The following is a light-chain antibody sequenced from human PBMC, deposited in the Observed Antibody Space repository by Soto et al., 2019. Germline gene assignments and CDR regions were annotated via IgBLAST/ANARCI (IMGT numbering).Light chain of an antibody. V-gene: IGKV2-28*01. CDR1: QSLLLRNGNNY. CDR3: MQALQIPWT. J-gene: IGKJ1*01. Sequence: DIVMTQSPLSLSVTPGEPASISCRSRQSLLLRNGNNYLDWYLQKPGQSPQLLIYLGSNRASGVPDRFSVSGSGTDFTLRISRVEAEDVGVYYCMQALQIPWTFGQGTKVDIK. CDR2: LGS.